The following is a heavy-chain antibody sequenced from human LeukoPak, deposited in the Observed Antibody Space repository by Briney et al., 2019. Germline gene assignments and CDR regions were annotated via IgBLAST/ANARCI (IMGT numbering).Heavy chain of an antibody. CDR3: ARSHQGFSYNY. J-gene: IGHJ4*02. D-gene: IGHD3-3*01. CDR1: GFTFSSYS. V-gene: IGHV3-48*01. Sequence: GGSLRLSCAASGFTFSSYSMNWVRQAPGKGLEWVSYISSSSSTIYYADSVKGRFTISRDNAKNSLYLQMNSLRAEDTAVYYCARSHQGFSYNYWGQGTLVTVSS. CDR2: ISSSSSTI.